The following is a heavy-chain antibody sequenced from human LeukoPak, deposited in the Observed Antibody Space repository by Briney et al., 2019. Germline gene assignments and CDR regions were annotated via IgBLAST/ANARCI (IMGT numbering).Heavy chain of an antibody. CDR1: GYSYSTFD. CDR3: ARAPATRSSETGKKLDS. CDR2: MNPNSGNT. Sequence: ASVKVSCKASGYSYSTFDINWVRQATGQGLEWMGWMNPNSGNTGCAQQFQGRLTMTRNTSISTAYMELSSLTSEDTAVYYCARAPATRSSETGKKLDSWGQGSLVTVSS. V-gene: IGHV1-8*01. D-gene: IGHD5-24*01. J-gene: IGHJ4*02.